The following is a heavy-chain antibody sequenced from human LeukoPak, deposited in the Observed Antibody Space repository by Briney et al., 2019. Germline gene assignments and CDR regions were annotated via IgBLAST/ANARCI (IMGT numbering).Heavy chain of an antibody. CDR3: ARLAAASRTYYYYYYYMDV. Sequence: GGSLRLSCAASGFTFKNYGMHWVRQAPGKGLEWVAFIRYDGSNKYYADSVKGRFTISRDNSNNTLYLQMNSLRAEDTALYYCARLAAASRTYYYYYYYMDVWGKGTTVTVSS. CDR1: GFTFKNYG. V-gene: IGHV3-30*02. CDR2: IRYDGSNK. D-gene: IGHD6-13*01. J-gene: IGHJ6*03.